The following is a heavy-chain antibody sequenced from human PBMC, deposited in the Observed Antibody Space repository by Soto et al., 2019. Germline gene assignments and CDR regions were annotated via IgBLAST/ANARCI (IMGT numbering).Heavy chain of an antibody. CDR3: ARYFFDSSGYSNWFDS. D-gene: IGHD3-22*01. J-gene: IGHJ5*01. Sequence: QVQLQESGPGLVKPSQTLSLTCTVSGGSTSSGAYYWGWIRQHSGKGLEWIGYMHYSGSAYYNPSLKSRVTISVDTSMNPFSLKLSSVTAADTAMYYCARYFFDSSGYSNWFDSWGQGTLVTVSS. V-gene: IGHV4-31*03. CDR1: GGSTSSGAYY. CDR2: MHYSGSA.